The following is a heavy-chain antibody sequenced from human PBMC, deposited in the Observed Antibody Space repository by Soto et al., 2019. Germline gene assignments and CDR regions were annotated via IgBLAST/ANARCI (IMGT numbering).Heavy chain of an antibody. V-gene: IGHV1-69*01. J-gene: IGHJ6*02. D-gene: IGHD3-10*01. CDR1: GGTFSSYA. Sequence: QVQLVQSGAEVKKPGSSVKVSCKASGGTFSSYAISWVRQAPGQGLEWMGGIIPIFGTANYAQKFQGRVTIAADESTRTAYMELSSVRSEDTAVYYCARYYYGSGSYYYYYYGMDVWGQGTTVTGSS. CDR3: ARYYYGSGSYYYYYYGMDV. CDR2: IIPIFGTA.